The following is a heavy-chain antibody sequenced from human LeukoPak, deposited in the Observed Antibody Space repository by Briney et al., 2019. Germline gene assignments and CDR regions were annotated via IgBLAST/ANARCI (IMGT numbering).Heavy chain of an antibody. CDR3: VKDRTGTYTLDY. V-gene: IGHV3-30*18. Sequence: GGSLRLSCAASGFTFSSFDFHWVRQAPGKGLEWVAFISDDGSRQHYADSVKGRFTISRDNSKNTLNLQMNSLRAEDTAVYYCVKDRTGTYTLDYWGQGTLVTVSS. D-gene: IGHD3-10*01. CDR2: ISDDGSRQ. J-gene: IGHJ4*02. CDR1: GFTFSSFD.